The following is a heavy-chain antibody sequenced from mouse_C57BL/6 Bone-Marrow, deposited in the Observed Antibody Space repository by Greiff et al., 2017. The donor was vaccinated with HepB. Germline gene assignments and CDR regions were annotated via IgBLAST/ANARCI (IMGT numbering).Heavy chain of an antibody. CDR2: INPSNGGT. J-gene: IGHJ3*01. D-gene: IGHD1-1*01. V-gene: IGHV1-53*01. CDR3: ARRDYYGSRAWFAY. Sequence: VKQRPGQGLEWIGHINPSNGGTNYNEKFKSKATLTVDKSSSTAYMQLSSLTSEDSAVYYCARRDYYGSRAWFAYWGQGTLVTVSA.